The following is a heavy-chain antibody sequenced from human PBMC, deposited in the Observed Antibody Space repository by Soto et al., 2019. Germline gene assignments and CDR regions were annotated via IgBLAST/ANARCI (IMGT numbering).Heavy chain of an antibody. CDR2: IYYSGST. D-gene: IGHD3-3*01. J-gene: IGHJ4*02. CDR1: GGSISSGGYY. CDR3: AREKRITIFGVALDY. Sequence: SETLSLTCTVSGGSISSGGYYWSWIRQHPGKGLEWIGYIYYSGSTYYNPSLKSRVTISVDTSKNQFSLKLSSVTAADTAVYYCAREKRITIFGVALDYWGQGTLVTVSS. V-gene: IGHV4-31*03.